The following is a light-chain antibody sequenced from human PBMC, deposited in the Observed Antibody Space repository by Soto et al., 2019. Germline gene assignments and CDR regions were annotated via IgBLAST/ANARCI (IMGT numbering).Light chain of an antibody. CDR2: AAS. J-gene: IGKJ3*01. Sequence: DIQMTQSPSSLSAYVGDRVTISCRASQSIRFYLNWYRQRPWNAPELLIYAASTLHNGVPSRFSGRGSGTDFTLTITTLQPEDFATYYCQQSYTTPRFTFGPGTKVDV. CDR3: QQSYTTPRFT. CDR1: QSIRFY. V-gene: IGKV1-39*01.